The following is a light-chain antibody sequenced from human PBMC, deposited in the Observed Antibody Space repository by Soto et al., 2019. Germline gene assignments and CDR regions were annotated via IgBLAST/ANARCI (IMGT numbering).Light chain of an antibody. CDR3: QQYHDWPPWT. Sequence: EIVMTQSPDTLSVSPGERATLSCRASQSVSSNLAWHQQKPGQAPRLLIYGASSRATGIPARFSGSGSGTEFTLTISSLQSEDFAVYYCQQYHDWPPWTFGQGTKVEIK. CDR1: QSVSSN. CDR2: GAS. J-gene: IGKJ1*01. V-gene: IGKV3-15*01.